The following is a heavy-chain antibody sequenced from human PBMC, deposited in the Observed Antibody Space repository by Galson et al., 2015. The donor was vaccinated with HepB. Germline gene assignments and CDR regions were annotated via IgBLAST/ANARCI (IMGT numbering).Heavy chain of an antibody. J-gene: IGHJ5*02. CDR3: TRHSGAVASPNWFDP. CDR1: GFTFSGSA. D-gene: IGHD6-19*01. Sequence: SLRLSCAASGFTFSGSAMHWVRQASGKGLGWVGRIRSKANSYATAYAASVKGRFTISRDDSKNTAYLQMNSLKTEDTAVYYCTRHSGAVASPNWFDPWGQGTLVTVSS. V-gene: IGHV3-73*01. CDR2: IRSKANSYAT.